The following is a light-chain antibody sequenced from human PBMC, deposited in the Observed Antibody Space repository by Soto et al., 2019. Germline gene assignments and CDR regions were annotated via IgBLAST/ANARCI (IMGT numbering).Light chain of an antibody. CDR1: QSVSSY. Sequence: IVLTQSQATLSLSPGERGTLSCGASQSVSSYFAWYKQKPGQAPRILIYGASTRAAGVTPRFSGSGSATEFTPTISRLQSEAFAVYYCQQYNTWPPLFTFGPGTKLDI. V-gene: IGKV3D-15*01. CDR3: QQYNTWPPLFT. CDR2: GAS. J-gene: IGKJ3*01.